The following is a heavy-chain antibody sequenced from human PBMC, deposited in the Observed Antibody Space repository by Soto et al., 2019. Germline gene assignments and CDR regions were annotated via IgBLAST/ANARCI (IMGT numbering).Heavy chain of an antibody. J-gene: IGHJ6*02. Sequence: SETLSLTCTVSGGSISSSSYYWGWIRQPPGKGLEWIGSIYYSGSTYYNPSLKSRVTISVDTSKNQFSLKLSSVTAADTAVYYCARGPPYYYGMDVWGQGTTVTVS. CDR2: IYYSGST. V-gene: IGHV4-39*07. CDR1: GGSISSSSYY. CDR3: ARGPPYYYGMDV.